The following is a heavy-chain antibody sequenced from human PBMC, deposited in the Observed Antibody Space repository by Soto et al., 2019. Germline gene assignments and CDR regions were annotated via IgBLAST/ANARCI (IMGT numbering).Heavy chain of an antibody. Sequence: QVQLVESGGGVVQPGRSLRLSCAASGFTFSSYGMHWVRQAPGKGLEWVAVIWYDGSNKYYADSVKGRFTISRDNSKNTLYLQMNSLRAEDTVVYYCARDIAAAGLYYYYGMDVWGQGTTVTVSS. CDR2: IWYDGSNK. D-gene: IGHD6-13*01. CDR3: ARDIAAAGLYYYYGMDV. J-gene: IGHJ6*02. CDR1: GFTFSSYG. V-gene: IGHV3-33*01.